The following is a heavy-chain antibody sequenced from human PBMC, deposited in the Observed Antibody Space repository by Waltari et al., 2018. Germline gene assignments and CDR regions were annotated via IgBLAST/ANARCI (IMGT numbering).Heavy chain of an antibody. CDR3: ARGGAPDGWFDP. CDR2: IYYNGRT. CDR1: GGSISISSHY. Sequence: QLQLQESGPGAVKPLETLSLTCTVSGGSISISSHYWAWIRQPPGKGLGWIGSIYYNGRTYYNSSLKTRVSMSVDTSRNQFSLNLNSVTAADTAVYYCARGGAPDGWFDPWGQGTLVNVSS. J-gene: IGHJ5*02. V-gene: IGHV4-39*07.